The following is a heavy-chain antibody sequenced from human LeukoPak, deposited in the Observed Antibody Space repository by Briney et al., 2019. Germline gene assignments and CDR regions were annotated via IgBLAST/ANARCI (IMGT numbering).Heavy chain of an antibody. Sequence: GGSLRLSCAASGFSFSSNGMHWVRQAPGKGLEWVAFVRYDGSEKYYINSVKGRFTISRDNAKNSLYLQMNSLRGEDTAVYYCARAMNWGHGTLVTVSS. J-gene: IGHJ4*01. V-gene: IGHV3-30*02. CDR1: GFSFSSNG. CDR3: ARAMN. CDR2: VRYDGSEK. D-gene: IGHD3-22*01.